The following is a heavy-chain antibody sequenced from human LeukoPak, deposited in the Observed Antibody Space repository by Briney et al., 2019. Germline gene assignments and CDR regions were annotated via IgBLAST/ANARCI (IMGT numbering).Heavy chain of an antibody. Sequence: GGSLRLSCAASGFTFSTYSMNWVRQAPGKAPEWVSGISGSGGSTYSADSVKGRFTISRDNSKNTLYLQMNTLRAEDTAVYYCARSIYASGSFYTFDIWGQGTMVTVSS. V-gene: IGHV3-23*01. D-gene: IGHD3-10*01. CDR2: ISGSGGST. CDR3: ARSIYASGSFYTFDI. J-gene: IGHJ3*02. CDR1: GFTFSTYS.